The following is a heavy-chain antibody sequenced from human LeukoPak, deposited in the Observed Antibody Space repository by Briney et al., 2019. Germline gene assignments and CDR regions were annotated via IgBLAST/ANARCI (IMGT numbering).Heavy chain of an antibody. V-gene: IGHV4-34*01. CDR3: ARDGYSTPDV. Sequence: SETLSLTCPVYGGSFSDYYWSWIRQPPRKGLEWIGEINHGGSTNYNPSLKSRVTLSVDTSKNQFSLKLTSVTAADTAVYYCARDGYSTPDVWGQGTTVTVSS. CDR1: GGSFSDYY. D-gene: IGHD6-13*01. CDR2: INHGGST. J-gene: IGHJ6*02.